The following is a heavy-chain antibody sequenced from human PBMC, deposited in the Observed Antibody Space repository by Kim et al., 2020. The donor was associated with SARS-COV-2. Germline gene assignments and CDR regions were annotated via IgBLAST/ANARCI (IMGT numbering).Heavy chain of an antibody. V-gene: IGHV3-64*01. CDR1: GFTFSSYA. D-gene: IGHD3-22*01. CDR3: AGNYNDSTEDAFDI. J-gene: IGHJ3*02. CDR2: ISSNGGST. Sequence: GGSLRLSCAASGFTFSSYAMHWVRQAPGKGLEYVSAISSNGGSTYNANSVKGRFTISRDNSKNTLYLQMGSLRAEDMAVYYCAGNYNDSTEDAFDIWGQG.